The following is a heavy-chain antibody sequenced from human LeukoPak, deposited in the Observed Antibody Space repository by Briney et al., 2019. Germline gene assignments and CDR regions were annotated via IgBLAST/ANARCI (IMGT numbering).Heavy chain of an antibody. J-gene: IGHJ4*02. V-gene: IGHV3-43*02. D-gene: IGHD3-10*01. CDR1: GFTFDDYA. Sequence: GGSLRLSCAASGFTFDDYAMHWVRQAPGKGLECVSLISGDGGSTYYADSVKGRFTISRDNSKNSLYLQMNSLRTEDTALYYCAKPVWFGELSAFDYWGQGTLVTVSS. CDR2: ISGDGGST. CDR3: AKPVWFGELSAFDY.